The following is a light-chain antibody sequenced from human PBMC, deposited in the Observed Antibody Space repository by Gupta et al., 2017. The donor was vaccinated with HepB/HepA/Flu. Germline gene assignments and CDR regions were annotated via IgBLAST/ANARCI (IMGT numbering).Light chain of an antibody. V-gene: IGKV1-39*01. CDR1: QNINRY. CDR2: GTS. Sequence: MTQSPPSLSASVGDRGTITCRAGQNINRYLSWFQQKPGKAPKLLIHGTSSLQTGVPSRFSGSGSGTDYTLTISSLQPEDVATYYCQQCYSSPHTFGQGTQLEIK. CDR3: QQCYSSPHT. J-gene: IGKJ5*01.